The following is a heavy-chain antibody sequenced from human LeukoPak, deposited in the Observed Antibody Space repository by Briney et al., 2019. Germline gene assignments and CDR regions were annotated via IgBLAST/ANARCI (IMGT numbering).Heavy chain of an antibody. J-gene: IGHJ4*02. Sequence: ASVKVSCKASGYTFTGYYMHWVRQAPGQGLEWMGWINPNSGGTNYAQKFQGRVTMTSDTSISTAYMELSRLRSDDTAVYYCARVLNYDFWSGYYSPFDYWGQGTLVTVSS. CDR1: GYTFTGYY. CDR2: INPNSGGT. CDR3: ARVLNYDFWSGYYSPFDY. V-gene: IGHV1-2*02. D-gene: IGHD3-3*01.